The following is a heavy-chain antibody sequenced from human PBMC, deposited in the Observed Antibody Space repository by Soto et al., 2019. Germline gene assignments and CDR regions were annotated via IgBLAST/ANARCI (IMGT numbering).Heavy chain of an antibody. D-gene: IGHD6-13*01. Sequence: SETLSLTCAAYGGSFSGYYWSWIRQPPGKGLEWIGEINHSGSTNYNPSLKRRVTISVDTSKNQFSLKLSSVTAGDTAVYFCARCGVAAGSRAKNWFDPWGQGTLGTVS. CDR3: ARCGVAAGSRAKNWFDP. CDR1: GGSFSGYY. J-gene: IGHJ5*02. CDR2: INHSGST. V-gene: IGHV4-34*01.